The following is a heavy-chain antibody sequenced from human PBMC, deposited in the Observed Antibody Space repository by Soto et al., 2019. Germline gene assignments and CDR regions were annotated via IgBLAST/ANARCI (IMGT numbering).Heavy chain of an antibody. J-gene: IGHJ4*02. CDR1: AGTFSRYS. CDR3: ARDGGRHSGGIDY. D-gene: IGHD1-26*01. Sequence: QVQLVQSEAEVKKTGSSLKVSCNASAGTFSRYSINCERQAPGQGLEWMGEIITIFGTANYAQKFQGRVTITADESTSAAYMEMSSLRSEDTAVYYCARDGGRHSGGIDYWGQGTLVTVSS. CDR2: IITIFGTA. V-gene: IGHV1-69*01.